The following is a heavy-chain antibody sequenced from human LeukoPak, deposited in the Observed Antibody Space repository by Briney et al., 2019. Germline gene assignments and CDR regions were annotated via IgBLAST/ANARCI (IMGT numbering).Heavy chain of an antibody. CDR1: GFTFSSYA. V-gene: IGHV3-23*01. CDR2: ISGSGGST. J-gene: IGHJ4*02. CDR3: AKDRPRGSYYDSSGYYLNY. Sequence: GGSLRLSCAASGFTFSSYAMSWVRQAPGKGLEWVSAISGSGGSTYYADSVKGRFTISRDNSKNTLYLQMNSLRAEDTAVYYCAKDRPRGSYYDSSGYYLNYWGQGTLVTVSS. D-gene: IGHD3-22*01.